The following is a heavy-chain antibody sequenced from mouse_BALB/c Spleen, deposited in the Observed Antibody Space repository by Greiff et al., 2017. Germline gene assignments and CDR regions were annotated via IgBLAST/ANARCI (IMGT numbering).Heavy chain of an antibody. J-gene: IGHJ4*01. CDR2: IYPGDGDT. V-gene: IGHV1-82*01. CDR3: ARFDYDVGYYAMDY. CDR1: GYAFSSSW. D-gene: IGHD2-4*01. Sequence: QVQLQQSGPELVKPGASVKISCKASGYAFSSSWMNWVKQRPGQGLEWIGRIYPGDGDTNYNGKFKGKATLTADKSSSTAYMQLSSLTSVDSAVYFCARFDYDVGYYAMDYWGQGTSVTVSS.